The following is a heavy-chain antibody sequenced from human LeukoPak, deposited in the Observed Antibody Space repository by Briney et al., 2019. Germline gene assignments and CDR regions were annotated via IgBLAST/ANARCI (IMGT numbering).Heavy chain of an antibody. Sequence: GASVKVACKASGYTFTSYDINWVRQATAQGLEWMGWRNPNSGNTGYAQKFQGRVTMTRNSSISTAYMEMSSLRSEDTAVYYCARGYNSGWYYFDNWGQRTLVTVSS. D-gene: IGHD6-19*01. J-gene: IGHJ4*02. V-gene: IGHV1-8*01. CDR3: ARGYNSGWYYFDN. CDR2: RNPNSGNT. CDR1: GYTFTSYD.